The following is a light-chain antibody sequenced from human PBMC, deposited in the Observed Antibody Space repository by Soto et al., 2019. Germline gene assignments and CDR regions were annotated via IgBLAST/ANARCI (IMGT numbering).Light chain of an antibody. CDR3: QQYGSSYPWT. Sequence: DTVLTQSPVTLSLSPGEGATLSCRASQSVASNYLAWYQQKPGQAPRLLIYGASSRATGIPDRFSGSGSGTDFTLTIRRLEPEDFAVYYCQQYGSSYPWTFGQGTKVDIK. CDR1: QSVASNY. J-gene: IGKJ1*01. V-gene: IGKV3-20*01. CDR2: GAS.